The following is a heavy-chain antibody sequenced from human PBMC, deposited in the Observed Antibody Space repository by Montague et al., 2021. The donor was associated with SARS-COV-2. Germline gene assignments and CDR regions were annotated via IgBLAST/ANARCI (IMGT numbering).Heavy chain of an antibody. CDR2: INHSANT. CDR1: GGSLSGYY. Sequence: SETLSLTCAVHGGSLSGYYWSWIRQPPEKGLEWIGEINHSANTKYNPSLKSPVTISIDTSKNQFSLKMTSVTAADTATYYCGSGIYPSGSYYNRYYYGLNIWGPGTTVIVSS. J-gene: IGHJ6*02. V-gene: IGHV4-34*01. CDR3: GSGIYPSGSYYNRYYYGLNI. D-gene: IGHD3-10*01.